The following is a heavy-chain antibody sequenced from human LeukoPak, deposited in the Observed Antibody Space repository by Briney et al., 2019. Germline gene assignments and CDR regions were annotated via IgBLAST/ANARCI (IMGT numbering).Heavy chain of an antibody. CDR3: AREGSLRYFEWLPRIGYFDY. CDR1: GGSFSGYY. J-gene: IGHJ4*02. Sequence: SETLSLTCAVYGGSFSGYYWSWIRQPPGKGLEWIGEINHSGSTNYNPSLKSRVTISVDTSKNQFSLKLSSVTAADTAVYYCAREGSLRYFEWLPRIGYFDYWGQGTLVTVSS. V-gene: IGHV4-34*01. D-gene: IGHD3-9*01. CDR2: INHSGST.